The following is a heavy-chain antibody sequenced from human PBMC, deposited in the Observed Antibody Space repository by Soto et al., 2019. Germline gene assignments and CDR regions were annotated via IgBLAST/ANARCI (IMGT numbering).Heavy chain of an antibody. V-gene: IGHV1-69*02. D-gene: IGHD6-19*01. CDR2: IIPILGIA. Sequence: QVQLVQSGAEVKKPGSSVKVSCKASGGTFSSYTISWVRQAPGQGLEWMGRIIPILGIANYAQKFQGRVTITADKSTSTAYMELSSLRSEDMAVYYCGWAVAGTGGIDYWGQGTLVTVSS. J-gene: IGHJ4*02. CDR1: GGTFSSYT. CDR3: GWAVAGTGGIDY.